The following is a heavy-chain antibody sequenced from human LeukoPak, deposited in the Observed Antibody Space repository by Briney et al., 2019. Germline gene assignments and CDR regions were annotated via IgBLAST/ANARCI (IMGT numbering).Heavy chain of an antibody. CDR2: ISAYNGNT. Sequence: ASVKVSCKASGGAFSSSTISWVRQAPGQGLEWMGWISAYNGNTNYAQKLQGRVTMTTDTSTSTAYMELRSLRSDDTAVYYCARDYYGSGNQDYWGQGTLVTVSS. V-gene: IGHV1-18*01. J-gene: IGHJ4*02. D-gene: IGHD3-10*01. CDR3: ARDYYGSGNQDY. CDR1: GGAFSSST.